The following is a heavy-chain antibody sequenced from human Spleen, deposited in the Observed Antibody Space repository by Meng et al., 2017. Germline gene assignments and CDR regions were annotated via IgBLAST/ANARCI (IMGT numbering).Heavy chain of an antibody. CDR3: ARDRSSSWYYYYGMDV. CDR2: ISYDGSNK. V-gene: IGHV3-30*04. J-gene: IGHJ6*02. CDR1: GFTFSSYA. Sequence: GESLKISCAASGFTFSSYAMHWVRQAPGKGLEWVAVISYDGSNKYYADSVKGRFTISRDNSKNTLYLQMNSLRAEDTAVYYCARDRSSSWYYYYGMDVWGQGTTVTVSS. D-gene: IGHD6-13*01.